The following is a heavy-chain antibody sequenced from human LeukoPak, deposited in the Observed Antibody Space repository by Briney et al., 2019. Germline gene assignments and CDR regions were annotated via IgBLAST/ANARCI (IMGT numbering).Heavy chain of an antibody. V-gene: IGHV4-34*01. CDR2: INHSGST. D-gene: IGHD6-19*01. CDR1: GGSFSDYY. CDR3: ASRSGWRAY. J-gene: IGHJ4*02. Sequence: SETLSLTCAVYGGSFSDYYWSWIRQPPGKGLEWIGEINHSGSTNYNPSLKSRVTISLDTSKNQFSLKLSSVTAADTAVYYCASRSGWRAYWGQGTLVTVSS.